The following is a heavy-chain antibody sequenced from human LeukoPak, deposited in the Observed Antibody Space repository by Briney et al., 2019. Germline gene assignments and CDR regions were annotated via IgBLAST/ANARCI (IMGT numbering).Heavy chain of an antibody. Sequence: PSETXXLTXAXXGYSISSGYYWGWIRPPPGKGREGIGSIYHSGSTYYNPSLKRRVTISEEKSKNHFSLKLSSVTAADTAVYYCARHARGIAVAAPRFDYWGQGTLVTVSS. CDR3: ARHARGIAVAAPRFDY. V-gene: IGHV4-38-2*01. CDR2: IYHSGST. CDR1: GYSISSGYY. J-gene: IGHJ4*02. D-gene: IGHD6-19*01.